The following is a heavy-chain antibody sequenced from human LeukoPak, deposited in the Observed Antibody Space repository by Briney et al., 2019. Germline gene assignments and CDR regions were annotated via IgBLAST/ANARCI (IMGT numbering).Heavy chain of an antibody. CDR3: ARGRYYDSGSYRADY. CDR2: MNPNSANT. CDR1: GYTFTSYD. Sequence: ASVKVSCKASGYTFTSYDIDWVRQATGQGLEWMGWMNPNSANTGYAQKFQDRVTMTRNTSISTAYMELSSLRSDDTAVYYCARGRYYDSGSYRADYWGQGTLVTVSS. V-gene: IGHV1-8*01. J-gene: IGHJ4*02. D-gene: IGHD3-10*01.